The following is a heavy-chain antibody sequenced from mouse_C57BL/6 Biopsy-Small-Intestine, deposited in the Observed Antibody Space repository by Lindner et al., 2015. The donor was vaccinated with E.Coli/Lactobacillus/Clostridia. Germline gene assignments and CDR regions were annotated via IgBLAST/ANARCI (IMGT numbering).Heavy chain of an antibody. CDR2: IDPYFGST. J-gene: IGHJ3*01. CDR1: GYSFTDYN. Sequence: VQLQESGAELEKPGASMKISCKASGYSFTDYNMNWVKQSHGKSLEWIGNIDPYFGSTTYNQKFKDKATLTVDRSSSTAYMQLNSLTSEDSAVYYCARSGGNPWFAYWGQGTLVTISA. V-gene: IGHV1-39*01. D-gene: IGHD2-1*01. CDR3: ARSGGNPWFAY.